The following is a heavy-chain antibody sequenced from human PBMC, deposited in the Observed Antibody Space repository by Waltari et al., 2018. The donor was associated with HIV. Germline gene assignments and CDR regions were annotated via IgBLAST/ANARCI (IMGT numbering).Heavy chain of an antibody. D-gene: IGHD3-10*01. J-gene: IGHJ6*02. CDR1: GGSISNGSYY. Sequence: QVQLQESGPGLVKPSQTLSLTCTVSGGSISNGSYYWSWIRQPAGKGLEWIGRIYTSGSTNYNPSLKSRVTISVDTSKNQFSLKLSSVTAADTAVYYCARDGEGMDVWGQGTTVTVSS. V-gene: IGHV4-61*02. CDR2: IYTSGST. CDR3: ARDGEGMDV.